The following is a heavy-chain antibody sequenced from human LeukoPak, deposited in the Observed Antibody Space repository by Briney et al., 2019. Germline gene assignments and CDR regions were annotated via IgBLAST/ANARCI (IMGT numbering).Heavy chain of an antibody. D-gene: IGHD3-22*01. V-gene: IGHV3-21*01. Sequence: VKPGGSLILSCAASGFTFSSYSMNWVRQAPGKGLEWVSSISSSSSYIYYADSVKGRFTISRDNAKNSLYLQMNSLRAEDTAVYYCARDSPYYYDSSGPGDYWGQGTLVTVSS. J-gene: IGHJ4*02. CDR3: ARDSPYYYDSSGPGDY. CDR1: GFTFSSYS. CDR2: ISSSSSYI.